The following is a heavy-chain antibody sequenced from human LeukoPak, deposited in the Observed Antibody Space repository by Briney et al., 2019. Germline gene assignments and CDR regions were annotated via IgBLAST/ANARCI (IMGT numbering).Heavy chain of an antibody. CDR2: INHSGST. V-gene: IGHV4-34*01. CDR3: ASSPYYYDSSGYYN. CDR1: GGSFSGYY. D-gene: IGHD3-22*01. Sequence: PSETLSLTCAVYGGSFSGYYWSWIRQPPGKGLEWIGEINHSGSTYYNPSLKSRVTISVDTSKNQFSLKLSSVTAADTAVYYCASSPYYYDSSGYYNWGQGTLVTVSS. J-gene: IGHJ4*02.